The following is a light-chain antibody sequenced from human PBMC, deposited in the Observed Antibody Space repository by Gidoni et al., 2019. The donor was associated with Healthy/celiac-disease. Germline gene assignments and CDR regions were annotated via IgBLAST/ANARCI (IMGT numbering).Light chain of an antibody. Sequence: EMVLTQSPGTLSLSPGERATLSCRASQSVSSSYLAWYQQKPSQSPRLLIYGASSRATGIPDRFSCSGSGTDFTLTISRLEPEDFAVYYCQPYGSSPPTFGQGTKVEIK. J-gene: IGKJ1*01. CDR2: GAS. CDR3: QPYGSSPPT. V-gene: IGKV3-20*01. CDR1: QSVSSSY.